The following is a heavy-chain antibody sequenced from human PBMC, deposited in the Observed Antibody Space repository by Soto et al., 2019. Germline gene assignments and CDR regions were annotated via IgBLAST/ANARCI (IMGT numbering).Heavy chain of an antibody. Sequence: SGPTPVNPTQTLTLTCTFSGFSLTTNGMCVSWIRQPPGKALEWLALIDWDDDKYYSTSLKTRLTISKDTSKNQVVLTMTNMDPVDTATYYCARNVYDYVWGSYRLFDYWGQGTLVTVSS. CDR3: ARNVYDYVWGSYRLFDY. D-gene: IGHD3-16*02. CDR2: IDWDDDK. CDR1: GFSLTTNGMC. V-gene: IGHV2-70*01. J-gene: IGHJ4*02.